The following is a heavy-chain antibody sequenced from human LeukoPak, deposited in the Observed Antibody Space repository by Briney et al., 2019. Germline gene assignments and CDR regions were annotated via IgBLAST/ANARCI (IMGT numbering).Heavy chain of an antibody. Sequence: SETLSLTCTISGDSINGHCWSWIRQPPEKRLEWIGDIHYKGSTNYNLSLKSRVTISVDTSKNHLSLNLTSVLAADTAIYYCARRDTGWNYCDFWGQGILVTVSS. CDR3: ARRDTGWNYCDF. D-gene: IGHD6-19*01. J-gene: IGHJ4*02. V-gene: IGHV4-59*08. CDR1: GDSINGHC. CDR2: IHYKGST.